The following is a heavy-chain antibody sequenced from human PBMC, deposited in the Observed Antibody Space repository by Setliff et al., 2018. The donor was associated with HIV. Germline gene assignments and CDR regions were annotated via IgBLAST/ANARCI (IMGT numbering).Heavy chain of an antibody. Sequence: SETLSLTCTVSGGSLSSSNYYCGWIRQPPGKGLEWIGSIYYSWNTYYNPSLKSRVTISGDTSKKQFSLKLRAVTAADSAVYYCARQGRPGDFDSWGQGTLVTVSS. J-gene: IGHJ4*02. D-gene: IGHD7-27*01. CDR3: ARQGRPGDFDS. CDR1: GGSLSSSNYY. V-gene: IGHV4-39*01. CDR2: IYYSWNT.